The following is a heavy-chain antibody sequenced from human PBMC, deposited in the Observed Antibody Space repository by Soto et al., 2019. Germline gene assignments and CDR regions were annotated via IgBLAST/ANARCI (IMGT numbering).Heavy chain of an antibody. V-gene: IGHV3-23*01. CDR2: ISGSGNII. D-gene: IGHD4-17*01. CDR3: EKDPNGDYIGVFDD. Sequence: EVQLLESGGDLVQPGGSLRLSCAASGLAFSNYAVTWVRHAQWKGLEWVSSISGSGNIIYYADSVKGRFIISRDNSKNTLYLQMNSLRAEDTAVYYCEKDPNGDYIGVFDDLGQGTLVTVSS. J-gene: IGHJ4*02. CDR1: GLAFSNYA.